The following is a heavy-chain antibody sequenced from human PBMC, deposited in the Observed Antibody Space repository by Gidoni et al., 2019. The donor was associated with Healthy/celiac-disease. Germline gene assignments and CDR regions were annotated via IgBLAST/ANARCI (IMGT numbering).Heavy chain of an antibody. Sequence: EVQLVESGGGLVEPGGSLRLSCAASGCTFSSYARPCVRQAPGKGLEYVSAISSNVGSTYYANSVKCRFTISRDNSKNTLYLQMGSLRAEDMAVYYCARVSAMASFDYWGQGTLVTVSS. CDR1: GCTFSSYA. CDR3: ARVSAMASFDY. V-gene: IGHV3-64*01. CDR2: ISSNVGST. D-gene: IGHD5-18*01. J-gene: IGHJ4*02.